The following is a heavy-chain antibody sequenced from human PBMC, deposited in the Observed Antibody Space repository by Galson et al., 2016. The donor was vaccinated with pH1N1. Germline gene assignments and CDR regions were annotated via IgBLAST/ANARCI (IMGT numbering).Heavy chain of an antibody. CDR1: GYTFTDFY. Sequence: VKVSCKVSGYTFTDFYIHWVRQAPGKGLEWVGLVDPEDRKTIYADKFQDRVTITADTSTDTAYMELSSLTSEDTAVYFCARARLFTTGDPTGYFDYWGQGTLVTASS. J-gene: IGHJ4*02. CDR2: VDPEDRKT. CDR3: ARARLFTTGDPTGYFDY. V-gene: IGHV1-69-2*01. D-gene: IGHD1-1*01.